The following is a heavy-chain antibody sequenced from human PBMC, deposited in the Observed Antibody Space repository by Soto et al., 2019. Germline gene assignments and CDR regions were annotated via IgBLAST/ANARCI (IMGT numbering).Heavy chain of an antibody. V-gene: IGHV4-39*01. Sequence: SETLSLTCTVSGGSIYRSGYYWGWIRQPPGRGLEWIGNIDYNGVTYSNPSLKSRVTISRDTSKNQFSLKLTSVTAADTALYYCGKVLVGATGPTASVSWGPGPLVSVS. CDR1: GGSIYRSGYY. CDR2: IDYNGVT. CDR3: GKVLVGATGPTASVS. J-gene: IGHJ5*02. D-gene: IGHD2-15*01.